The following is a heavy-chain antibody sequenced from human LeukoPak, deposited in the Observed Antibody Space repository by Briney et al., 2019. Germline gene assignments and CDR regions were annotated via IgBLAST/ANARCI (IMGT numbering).Heavy chain of an antibody. CDR1: GGTFSSYT. V-gene: IGHV1-69*02. CDR2: IIPIIGRA. Sequence: SVKVSCKASGGTFSSYTISWVRQAPGQGLEWMGRIIPIIGRANYAQKFQGRVTITTDKSTSTAYMELSSLRSEDTAVYYCARGAAYYDILTGYYYYYFAYWGRGTLVTVSS. J-gene: IGHJ4*02. D-gene: IGHD3-9*01. CDR3: ARGAAYYDILTGYYYYYFAY.